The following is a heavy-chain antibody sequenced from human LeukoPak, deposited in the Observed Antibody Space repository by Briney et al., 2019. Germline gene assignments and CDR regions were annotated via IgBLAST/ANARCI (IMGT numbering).Heavy chain of an antibody. CDR3: ARGTLRYFDWRIDY. V-gene: IGHV4-30-4*01. Sequence: SQTLSLTCTVSGGSISSGDYYWSWIRQPPGKGLEWIGCIYYSGSTYYNPSLKSRVTISVDTSKNQFSLKLSSVTAADTAVYYCARGTLRYFDWRIDYWGQGTLVTVSS. CDR1: GGSISSGDYY. J-gene: IGHJ4*02. CDR2: IYYSGST. D-gene: IGHD3-9*01.